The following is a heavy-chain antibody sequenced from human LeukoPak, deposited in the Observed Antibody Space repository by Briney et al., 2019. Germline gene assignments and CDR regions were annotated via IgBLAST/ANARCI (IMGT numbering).Heavy chain of an antibody. CDR3: ARAYHYYYYYYYMDV. CDR1: GGSISSYY. V-gene: IGHV4-59*01. CDR2: IYYSGST. Sequence: SETLSLTCTVSGGSISSYYWSWIRQPPGKGLEWIGYIYYSGSTNYNPSLKSRVTISVDTSKNQFSLKLSSVTAADPAVYYCARAYHYYYYYYYMDVWGKGTTVTVSS. J-gene: IGHJ6*03. D-gene: IGHD3-22*01.